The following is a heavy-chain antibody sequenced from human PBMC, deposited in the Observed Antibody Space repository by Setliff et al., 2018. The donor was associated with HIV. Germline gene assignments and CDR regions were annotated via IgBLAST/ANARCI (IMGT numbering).Heavy chain of an antibody. CDR3: ARESSTVRGVIDI. V-gene: IGHV3-23*01. CDR2: ISDTGDYI. D-gene: IGHD3-10*01. Sequence: PGGSLRLSCAASGFTFSNFAMAWVRQAPGKGLEWVSAISDTGDYIYYADSGKGRFTISRDNSADTVYLQMTGLRVEDRAVYYCARESSTVRGVIDIWGQGTMVTVSS. CDR1: GFTFSNFA. J-gene: IGHJ3*02.